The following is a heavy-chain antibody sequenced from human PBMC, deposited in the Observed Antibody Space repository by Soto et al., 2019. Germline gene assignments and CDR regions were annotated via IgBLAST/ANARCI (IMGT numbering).Heavy chain of an antibody. CDR1: GFTFSSYG. Sequence: QVQLVESGGGVVQPGRSLRLSCAASGFTFSSYGMHWVRQAPGKGLEWVAVIWYDGSNEYYVDSVKGRFTISRDNSKHSLYLQMNSLRAEDTAVYYCGREEDSSGTEYLQHWGQGTLVTVCS. D-gene: IGHD6-19*01. V-gene: IGHV3-33*01. J-gene: IGHJ1*01. CDR3: GREEDSSGTEYLQH. CDR2: IWYDGSNE.